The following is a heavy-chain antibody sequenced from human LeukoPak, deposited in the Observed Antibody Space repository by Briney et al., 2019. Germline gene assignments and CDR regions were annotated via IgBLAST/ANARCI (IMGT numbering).Heavy chain of an antibody. CDR3: TTDSTVAVYAVDI. V-gene: IGHV3-15*01. D-gene: IGHD6-19*01. Sequence: GGSLRLSCAASGFTFSSYSMNWVRQAPGKGLEWVGRIKSKTDGGTTDYAAPVKGRFIISRDDSKNTLYLQINSLKTDDTAVYYCTTDSTVAVYAVDIWGQGTMVTVSS. CDR1: GFTFSSYS. CDR2: IKSKTDGGTT. J-gene: IGHJ3*02.